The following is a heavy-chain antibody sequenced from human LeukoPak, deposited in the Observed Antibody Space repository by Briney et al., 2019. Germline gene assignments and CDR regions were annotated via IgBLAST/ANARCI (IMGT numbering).Heavy chain of an antibody. CDR2: ISSNWGST. J-gene: IGHJ4*01. CDR3: VKDLWRQPVPLFDY. V-gene: IGHV3-64D*06. CDR1: GFTFSIYA. D-gene: IGHD6-13*01. Sequence: GGCLGLLRGASGFTFSIYAMHCVRRAPGKGLEYVSAISSNWGSTYYADSVKGRFPISRDNSKNTLYLQMSSLRAEATAVYYCVKDLWRQPVPLFDYWGHGALLT.